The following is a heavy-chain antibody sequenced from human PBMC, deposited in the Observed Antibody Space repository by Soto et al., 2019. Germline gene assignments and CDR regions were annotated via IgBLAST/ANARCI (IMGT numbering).Heavy chain of an antibody. V-gene: IGHV3-74*01. CDR1: GFTFSSYW. J-gene: IGHJ2*01. Sequence: EVQLVESGGGLVQPGGSLRLSCAASGFTFSSYWMHWVHQAPGKGLVWVSRINSDGRITTYADSVKGRFTISRDNAKNTLYLQMNSLRAEDTAVYYCAREGGSSWNGYGYFDLWGRGTLVTVSS. D-gene: IGHD6-13*01. CDR3: AREGGSSWNGYGYFDL. CDR2: INSDGRIT.